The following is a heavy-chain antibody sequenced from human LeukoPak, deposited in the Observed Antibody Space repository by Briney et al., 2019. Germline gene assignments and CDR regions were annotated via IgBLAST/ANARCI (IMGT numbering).Heavy chain of an antibody. CDR1: GGSISSYY. J-gene: IGHJ5*02. D-gene: IGHD2-2*01. V-gene: IGHV4-34*01. CDR2: INHSGST. Sequence: SETLSLTCTVSGGSISSYYWSWIRQPPGKGLEWIGEINHSGSTNYNPSLKSRVTISVDTSKNQFSLKLSSVTAADTAVYYCARGRDIVVVPAAPNNWFDPWGQGTLVTVSS. CDR3: ARGRDIVVVPAAPNNWFDP.